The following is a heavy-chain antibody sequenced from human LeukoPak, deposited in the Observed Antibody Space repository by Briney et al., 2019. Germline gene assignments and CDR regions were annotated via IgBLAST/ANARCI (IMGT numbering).Heavy chain of an antibody. V-gene: IGHV3-21*01. Sequence: GGSLRLSCAASGFTFSSYSMNWVRQAPGKGLEWVSSISSSSSYIYYADSVKGRFTISRDNAKNSLYLQMNSLRAEDTAVYYCARVGPGITYPLDIWGQGTMVTVSS. CDR1: GFTFSSYS. CDR2: ISSSSSYI. D-gene: IGHD3-10*01. CDR3: ARVGPGITYPLDI. J-gene: IGHJ3*02.